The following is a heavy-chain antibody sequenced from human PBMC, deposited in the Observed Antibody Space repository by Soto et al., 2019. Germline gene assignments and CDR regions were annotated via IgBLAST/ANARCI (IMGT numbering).Heavy chain of an antibody. Sequence: GGSLRLSCAASGFTFSSYAMHWVRQAPGKGLEWVAVISYDGSNKYYADSVKGRFTISRDNSKNTLYLQMNSLRAEDTAVYYCARDRGDYDILTGYYMGLHYWGQGTLVTVSS. CDR3: ARDRGDYDILTGYYMGLHY. J-gene: IGHJ4*02. V-gene: IGHV3-30-3*01. CDR2: ISYDGSNK. CDR1: GFTFSSYA. D-gene: IGHD3-9*01.